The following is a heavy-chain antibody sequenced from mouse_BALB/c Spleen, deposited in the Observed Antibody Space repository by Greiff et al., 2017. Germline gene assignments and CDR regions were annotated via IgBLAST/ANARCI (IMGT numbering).Heavy chain of an antibody. CDR3: AGPLYFDY. D-gene: IGHD3-3*01. V-gene: IGHV3-6*02. CDR1: GYSITSGYY. J-gene: IGHJ2*01. CDR2: ISYDGSN. Sequence: ESGPGLVKPSQSLSLTCSVTGYSITSGYYWNWIRQFPGNKLEWMGYISYDGSNNYNPSLKNRISITRDTSKNQFFLKLNSVTTEDTATYYCAGPLYFDYWGQGTTLTVSS.